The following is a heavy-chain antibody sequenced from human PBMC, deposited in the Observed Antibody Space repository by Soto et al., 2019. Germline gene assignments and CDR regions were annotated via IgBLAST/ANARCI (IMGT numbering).Heavy chain of an antibody. D-gene: IGHD2-15*01. CDR2: IWYDGSNK. V-gene: IGHV3-33*08. CDR1: GFTFNTYG. Sequence: GGSLKLSCTTSGFTFNTYGMHWVRQAPGKGLEWVAIIWYDGSNKYYADSVKGRFTISRDNSKNTLYLQMNSLRAEDTALYYCARSDCTGAYCYSWPFNYGVDVWGQGTTVTVSS. CDR3: ARSDCTGAYCYSWPFNYGVDV. J-gene: IGHJ6*02.